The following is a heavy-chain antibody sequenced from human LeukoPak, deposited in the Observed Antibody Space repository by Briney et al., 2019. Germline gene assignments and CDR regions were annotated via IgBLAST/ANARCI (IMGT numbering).Heavy chain of an antibody. V-gene: IGHV5-51*01. CDR2: IYHGDSDT. D-gene: IGHD6-13*01. CDR3: ARRGEAAGYFDY. CDR1: GYSVTSYW. Sequence: GESLKISCKGSGYSVTSYWIGWVRQTPGKGLEWMGIIYHGDSDTRYSPSFQGQVTMSADKSISTAYLQWSSLKASDTAMYYCARRGEAAGYFDYWGQGTLVTVSS. J-gene: IGHJ4*02.